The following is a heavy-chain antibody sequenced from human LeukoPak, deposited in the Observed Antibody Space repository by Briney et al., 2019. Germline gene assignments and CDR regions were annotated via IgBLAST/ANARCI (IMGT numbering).Heavy chain of an antibody. Sequence: GESLKISCKGSGYSFTNYWIGWVRQMPGEDLEWMGVIYPGDSETRQSPSFQGQVTISADKSISTAYLQWSSLKASDTAMYYCARRIAAWGAFDIWGQGTMVTVSS. CDR1: GYSFTNYW. CDR3: ARRIAAWGAFDI. J-gene: IGHJ3*02. CDR2: IYPGDSET. D-gene: IGHD6-25*01. V-gene: IGHV5-51*01.